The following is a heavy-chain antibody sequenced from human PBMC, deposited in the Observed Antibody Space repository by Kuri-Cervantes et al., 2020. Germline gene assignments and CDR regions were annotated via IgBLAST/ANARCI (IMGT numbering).Heavy chain of an antibody. Sequence: ASVKVSCKASGGTFSSYAISWVRQAPGQGLEWMGWIHTNTKNPTYAQGFTGRFVFSLDTSVSTAYLEINSLKSEDTAVYYCARDHGGFWSGYSNDAFGIWGQGTKVTVSS. J-gene: IGHJ3*02. CDR1: GGTFSSYA. D-gene: IGHD3-3*01. CDR2: IHTNTKNP. CDR3: ARDHGGFWSGYSNDAFGI. V-gene: IGHV7-4-1*02.